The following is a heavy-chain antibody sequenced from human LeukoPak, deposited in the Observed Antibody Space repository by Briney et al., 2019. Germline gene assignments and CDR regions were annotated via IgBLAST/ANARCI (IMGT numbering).Heavy chain of an antibody. Sequence: GGSLRLSCAASGFTFSSYGMHWVRQAPGKGLEWVAAISYDGSNKYYADSVKGRFTISRDNSKNTLYLQMNSLRAEDTAVYYCASGFGLVWGQGTTVTVSS. V-gene: IGHV3-30*03. D-gene: IGHD3/OR15-3a*01. CDR2: ISYDGSNK. J-gene: IGHJ6*02. CDR1: GFTFSSYG. CDR3: ASGFGLV.